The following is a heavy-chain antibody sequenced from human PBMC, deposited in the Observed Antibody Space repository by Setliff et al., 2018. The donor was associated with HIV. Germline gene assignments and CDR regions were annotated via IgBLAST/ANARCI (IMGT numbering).Heavy chain of an antibody. V-gene: IGHV3-7*01. J-gene: IGHJ4*02. CDR1: GFTFSNYW. CDR3: ARELYSYGQGGPNFDY. CDR2: IKQDGSEK. D-gene: IGHD5-18*01. Sequence: LRLSCAASGFTFSNYWMSWVRQAPGKGLEWVASIKQDGSEKYYVDSVKGRFTISRDNSKNTLYLQMGSLRAEDMAVYYCARELYSYGQGGPNFDYWGQGTLVTVSS.